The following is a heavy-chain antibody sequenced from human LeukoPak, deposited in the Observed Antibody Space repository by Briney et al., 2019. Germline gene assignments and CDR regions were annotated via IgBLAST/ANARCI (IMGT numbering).Heavy chain of an antibody. CDR1: GGSISSSSHY. Sequence: PSETLSLTCTVSGGSISSSSHYWGWIRQPPGKGLEWIGSMYYSGSTYYNPSLKSRVTISADTSKNQFSLKLSSVTAADTAVYYCARVPMATSAFDIWGQGTMVTVSS. CDR2: MYYSGST. CDR3: ARVPMATSAFDI. J-gene: IGHJ3*02. V-gene: IGHV4-39*07. D-gene: IGHD2-8*01.